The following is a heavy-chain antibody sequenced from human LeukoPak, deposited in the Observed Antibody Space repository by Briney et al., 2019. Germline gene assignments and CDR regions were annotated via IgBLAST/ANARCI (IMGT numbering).Heavy chain of an antibody. V-gene: IGHV3-30-3*01. CDR2: ISYDGSNK. CDR3: ARSQQLADYFDY. CDR1: GFTFSSYA. D-gene: IGHD6-13*01. Sequence: GGSLRLSCAASGFTFSSYAMHWVRQAPGKGLEWVAVISYDGSNKYYADSVKGRFTISRDSPKNTLYLQMNSLRAEDTAVYYCARSQQLADYFDYWGQGTLVTVSS. J-gene: IGHJ4*02.